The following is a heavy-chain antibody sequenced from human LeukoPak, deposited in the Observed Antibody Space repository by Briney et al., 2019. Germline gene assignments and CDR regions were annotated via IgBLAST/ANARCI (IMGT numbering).Heavy chain of an antibody. Sequence: SETLSLTCTVSSGFVSSYYWSWIRQPAGKGVEWIGRIYSSGSTTYNPSLKSRVTMSVDTSKSQFSLKLNSVTAADTAVYYCARDSGFFASWGQGTLVTVSA. V-gene: IGHV4-4*07. D-gene: IGHD3-10*01. CDR1: SGFVSSYY. CDR2: IYSSGST. CDR3: ARDSGFFAS. J-gene: IGHJ4*02.